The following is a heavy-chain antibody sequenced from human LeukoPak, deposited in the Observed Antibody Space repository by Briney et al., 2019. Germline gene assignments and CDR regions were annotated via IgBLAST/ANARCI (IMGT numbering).Heavy chain of an antibody. CDR3: ARVYEATLDY. Sequence: PGGSLRLSCAASGFTFDDYAMDWVRQAPGKGLEWVSYISSSGSTIYYADSVKGRFTISRDNAKNSLYLQMNSLRAEDTAVYYCARVYEATLDYWGQGTLVTVSS. V-gene: IGHV3-11*04. CDR1: GFTFDDYA. J-gene: IGHJ4*02. D-gene: IGHD3-16*01. CDR2: ISSSGSTI.